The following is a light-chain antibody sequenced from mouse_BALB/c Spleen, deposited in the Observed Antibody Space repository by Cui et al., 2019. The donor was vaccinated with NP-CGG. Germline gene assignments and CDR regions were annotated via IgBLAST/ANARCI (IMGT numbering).Light chain of an antibody. Sequence: QAVVTQESALTTSPGETVTLTCRSSTGAVTTSNYANWVQEKPDHLFTGLIGGTNNRVPGVPARFSGSLIGDKAALTITGAQTEDEAIWYSNHWVFGGGTKLTVL. CDR1: TGAVTTSNY. V-gene: IGLV1*01. CDR2: GTN. J-gene: IGLJ1*01. CDR3: NHWV.